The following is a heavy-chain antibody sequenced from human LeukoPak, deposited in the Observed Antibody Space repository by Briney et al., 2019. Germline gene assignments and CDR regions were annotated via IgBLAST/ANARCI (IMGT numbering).Heavy chain of an antibody. D-gene: IGHD6-25*01. J-gene: IGHJ6*03. Sequence: GGSLRLSCAASGFTFTDYSMTWVRQAPGKRLEWVSSISTVSTYKFYSDSVKGRFTISRDNAKNILYLQMSSLSAEDTAVYYCARDGSGFYLYYYMDVWGRGTPVTVSS. CDR3: ARDGSGFYLYYYMDV. CDR1: GFTFTDYS. CDR2: ISTVSTYK. V-gene: IGHV3-21*01.